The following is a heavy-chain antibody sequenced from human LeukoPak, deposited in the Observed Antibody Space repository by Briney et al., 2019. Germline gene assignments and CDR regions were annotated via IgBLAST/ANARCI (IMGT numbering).Heavy chain of an antibody. Sequence: GGSLRLSCAASGFTFSSYGMHWVRKAPGKGLEWVAVIWYDGTNKYYADSVKGRFTISRDNFKNTLFLQMNSLRAEDTAVYYCARAAYDNSGYLTLWGQGTLVTVSS. V-gene: IGHV3-33*01. CDR1: GFTFSSYG. CDR3: ARAAYDNSGYLTL. CDR2: IWYDGTNK. J-gene: IGHJ4*02. D-gene: IGHD3-22*01.